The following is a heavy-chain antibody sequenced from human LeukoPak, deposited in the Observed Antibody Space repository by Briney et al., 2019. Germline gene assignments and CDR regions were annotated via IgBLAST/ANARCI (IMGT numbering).Heavy chain of an antibody. CDR2: IYYSGST. D-gene: IGHD5-18*01. CDR3: ARGAVDTPRLDY. Sequence: PSETLSLTCTVSGAPIRSYYWSWIRPPPGQGLEWIGYIYYSGSTNYNPSLKSRVTMSVDTSKNQFSLKLSSVTAADTAVYYCARGAVDTPRLDYWGQGTLVTVSS. CDR1: GAPIRSYY. V-gene: IGHV4-59*01. J-gene: IGHJ4*02.